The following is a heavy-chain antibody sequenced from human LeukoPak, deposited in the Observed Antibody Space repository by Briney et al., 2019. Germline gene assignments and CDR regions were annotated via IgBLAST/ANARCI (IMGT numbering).Heavy chain of an antibody. D-gene: IGHD3-10*02. Sequence: SETLSLTCTVSGGSISSYYWSWIRQPPGKGLEWIGYIYYSGSTNYNPSLKSRVTISVDTSKNQFSLKLNSLTAADTAIYYCARQYVPIRSKNNWFGPWGQGTLVSVSS. CDR3: ARQYVPIRSKNNWFGP. CDR1: GGSISSYY. J-gene: IGHJ5*02. V-gene: IGHV4-59*08. CDR2: IYYSGST.